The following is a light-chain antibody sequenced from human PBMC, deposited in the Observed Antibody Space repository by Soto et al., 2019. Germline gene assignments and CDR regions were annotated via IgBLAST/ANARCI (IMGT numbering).Light chain of an antibody. J-gene: IGKJ5*01. CDR3: QQYGTSP. Sequence: ELVSTQSPGTLSLSPGERATLSCRASHSVGSTFLTWYQQKPGQAPRLLIYGASTRATGIPDRFSGSGSGTDFTLTISRLEPEDSAVYYCQQYGTSPFGQGTRLEIK. V-gene: IGKV3-20*01. CDR2: GAS. CDR1: HSVGSTF.